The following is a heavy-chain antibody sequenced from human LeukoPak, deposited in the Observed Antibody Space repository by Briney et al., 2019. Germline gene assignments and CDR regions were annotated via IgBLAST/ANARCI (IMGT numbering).Heavy chain of an antibody. V-gene: IGHV1-2*04. CDR1: GYTFTNFG. Sequence: ASVKVSCKASGYTFTNFGISWVRQAPGQGLEWMGWINPNSGGTNYAQKFQGWVTMTRDTSISTAYMELSRLRSDDTAVYYCARGRYYGSGSDLDYWGPGTLVTASS. D-gene: IGHD3-10*01. CDR3: ARGRYYGSGSDLDY. CDR2: INPNSGGT. J-gene: IGHJ4*02.